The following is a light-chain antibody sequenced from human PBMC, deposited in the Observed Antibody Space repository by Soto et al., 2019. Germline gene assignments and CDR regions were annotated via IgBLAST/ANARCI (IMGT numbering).Light chain of an antibody. J-gene: IGKJ5*01. Sequence: EIVMTQSPATLSVSPGERATLSCRARQSVSSNLAWYQQKPGQAPRLLIYGASTRATGIPARFSGSGSGTDFTLTISSLQSEDFAVYYCQQYNNWPPIIFGQGTRLEIK. V-gene: IGKV3-15*01. CDR1: QSVSSN. CDR3: QQYNNWPPII. CDR2: GAS.